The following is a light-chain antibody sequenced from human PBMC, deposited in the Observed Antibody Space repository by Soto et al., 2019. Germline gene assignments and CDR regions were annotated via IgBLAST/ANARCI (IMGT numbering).Light chain of an antibody. CDR1: QSVSSSY. CDR3: QQYGSSPPYT. Sequence: EIVLTQSPGTPSLSPGERATLSCRASQSVSSSYLAWYQQKPGQAPRLLIYGASSRATGIPDRFSGSGSGTDFTLTISRLEPEDFAVYYCQQYGSSPPYTFGQGTKV. V-gene: IGKV3-20*01. CDR2: GAS. J-gene: IGKJ1*01.